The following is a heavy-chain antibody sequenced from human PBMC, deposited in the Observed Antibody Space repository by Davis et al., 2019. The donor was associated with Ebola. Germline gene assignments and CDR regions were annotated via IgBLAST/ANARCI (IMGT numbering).Heavy chain of an antibody. Sequence: SETLSLTCTVSGGSISSYYWSWIRQPPGKGLEWIGYIYYSGSTNYNPSLKSRVTISVDTSKNQFSLKLSSVTAADTAVYYCARTTRGTRGSGWFLDYWGQGTLITLSS. D-gene: IGHD6-19*01. CDR3: ARTTRGTRGSGWFLDY. V-gene: IGHV4-59*12. CDR2: IYYSGST. CDR1: GGSISSYY. J-gene: IGHJ4*02.